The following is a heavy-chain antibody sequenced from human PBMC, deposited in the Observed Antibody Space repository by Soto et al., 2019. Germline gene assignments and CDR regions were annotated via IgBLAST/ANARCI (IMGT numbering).Heavy chain of an antibody. D-gene: IGHD5-18*01. Sequence: ASVKVSCKASGFTFTSSAVQWVRQAPGQGLEWMGWISAYNGNTNYAQKLQGRVTMTTDTSTSTAYMELRSLRSDDTAVYYCAREDFDTARDNWFDPWGQETLVTFSS. CDR3: AREDFDTARDNWFDP. CDR2: ISAYNGNT. V-gene: IGHV1-18*01. CDR1: GFTFTSSA. J-gene: IGHJ5*02.